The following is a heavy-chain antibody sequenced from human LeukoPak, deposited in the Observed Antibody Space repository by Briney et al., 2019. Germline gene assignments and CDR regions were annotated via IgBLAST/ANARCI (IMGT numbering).Heavy chain of an antibody. V-gene: IGHV4-34*01. CDR2: INHSGST. CDR3: ASYDSSGYYYFDY. Sequence: SETLSLTCAVYGGSFSGYYWSWIRQPPGEGLEWIGEINHSGSTNYNPSLKSRVTISVDTSKNQFSLKLSSVTAADTAVYYCASYDSSGYYYFDYWGQGTLVTVSS. CDR1: GGSFSGYY. D-gene: IGHD3-22*01. J-gene: IGHJ4*02.